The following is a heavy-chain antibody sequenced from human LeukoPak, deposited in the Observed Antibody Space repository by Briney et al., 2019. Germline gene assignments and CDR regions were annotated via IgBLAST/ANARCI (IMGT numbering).Heavy chain of an antibody. Sequence: GGSLRLSCTASGLTFSTSGFNWVRQAPGKGPEWVSAISASGGTTFYGDPVRGRFTVSRDNSKNTLYLQMNSLRAEDTAVYYCARLSLESSTSNWGQGTLVTVSS. V-gene: IGHV3-23*01. CDR3: ARLSLESSTSN. J-gene: IGHJ4*02. D-gene: IGHD6-6*01. CDR2: ISASGGTT. CDR1: GLTFSTSG.